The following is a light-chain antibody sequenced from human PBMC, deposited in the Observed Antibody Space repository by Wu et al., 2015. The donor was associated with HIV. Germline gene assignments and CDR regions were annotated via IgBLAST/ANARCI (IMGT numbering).Light chain of an antibody. CDR3: QQLNSYPLT. CDR1: QGISSY. Sequence: DIHLTQSPSFLSASVGDRVTITCRASQGISSYLAWYQQKPGKAPKLLIYAASTLQSGVPSRFSGSGSGTEFTLTISSLQPEDFATYFCQQLNSYPLTFGGGQSGDQT. V-gene: IGKV1-9*01. J-gene: IGKJ4*01. CDR2: AAS.